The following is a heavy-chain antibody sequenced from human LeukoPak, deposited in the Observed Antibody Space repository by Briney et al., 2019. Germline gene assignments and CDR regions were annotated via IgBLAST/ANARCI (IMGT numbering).Heavy chain of an antibody. CDR2: ISSSGGT. CDR1: GGCISSSHYY. V-gene: IGHV4-61*02. Sequence: SETLSLTCSVSGGCISSSHYYWNWVRQPAGKGLEWIGRISSSGGTTYSPSLQSRVTMSVGTSNNHFSLRLTSVTAADTALYFCTIFVVADSDAFEIWGQGTMVTVSS. J-gene: IGHJ3*02. D-gene: IGHD3-3*02. CDR3: TIFVVADSDAFEI.